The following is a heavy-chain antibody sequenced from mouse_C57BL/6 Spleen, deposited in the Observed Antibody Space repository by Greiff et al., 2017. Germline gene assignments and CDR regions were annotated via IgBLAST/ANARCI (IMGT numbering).Heavy chain of an antibody. D-gene: IGHD2-4*01. CDR3: ARRSGIYDYDGAMDY. Sequence: VKLQESGAELVRPGTSVKVSCKASGYAFTNYLIEWVKQRPGQGLEWIGVINPGSGGTNYNEKFKGKATLTADKSSSTAYMQLSSLTSEDSAVYFCARRSGIYDYDGAMDYWGQGTSVTVSS. CDR1: GYAFTNYL. CDR2: INPGSGGT. V-gene: IGHV1-54*01. J-gene: IGHJ4*01.